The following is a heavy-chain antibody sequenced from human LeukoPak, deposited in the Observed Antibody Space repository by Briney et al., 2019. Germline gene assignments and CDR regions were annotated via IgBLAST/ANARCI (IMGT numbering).Heavy chain of an antibody. J-gene: IGHJ6*02. CDR2: VNPNSGNT. CDR1: GYTFTNND. CDR3: ARGFWFVDFLRSVYAMDV. D-gene: IGHD3-10*01. Sequence: ASVKVSCKASGYTFTNNDINWVGQATGQGREWMGWVNPNSGNTDYAPKFQGRVTMSRDTSISTAYMEVSSLTSEDTAVYFCARGFWFVDFLRSVYAMDVCGQGTAVTVSS. V-gene: IGHV1-8*02.